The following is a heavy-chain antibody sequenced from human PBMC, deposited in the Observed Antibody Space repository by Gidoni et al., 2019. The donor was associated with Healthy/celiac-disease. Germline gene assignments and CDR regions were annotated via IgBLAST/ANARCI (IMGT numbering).Heavy chain of an antibody. CDR2: ISYDGSNK. D-gene: IGHD6-13*01. CDR3: AREATSWQQLVGGFDY. V-gene: IGHV3-30-3*01. CDR1: GFTFSRYA. J-gene: IGHJ4*02. Sequence: QVQLVESGGGVVQPGRSLRLSCAASGFTFSRYAMHWVRPAPGKGLEWVAVISYDGSNKYYADSVKGRFTISRDNSKNTLYLQMNSLRAEDTAVYYCAREATSWQQLVGGFDYWGQGTLVTVSS.